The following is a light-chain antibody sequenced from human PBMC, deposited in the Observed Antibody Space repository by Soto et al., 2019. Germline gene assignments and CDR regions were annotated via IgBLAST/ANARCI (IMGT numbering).Light chain of an antibody. CDR2: SAS. J-gene: IGKJ5*01. CDR1: QDISVY. CDR3: QKFNTAPLT. V-gene: IGKV1-27*01. Sequence: DIQMTQSPSSLSASVGDRVTITCRASQDISVYLAWYQQKPGKVLKLLIYSASTLQSGVPSRFSGSGSGTDFTLTISSLQPEDVATYYCQKFNTAPLTFVQGTRLEIK.